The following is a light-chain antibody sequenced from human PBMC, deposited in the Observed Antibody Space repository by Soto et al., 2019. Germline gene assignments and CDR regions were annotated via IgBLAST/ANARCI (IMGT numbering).Light chain of an antibody. CDR1: QGISSY. CDR3: QQLNSYPPWT. V-gene: IGKV1-9*01. J-gene: IGKJ1*01. CDR2: AAS. Sequence: IQLTQSPSSLSASVGDRVTITCRASQGISSYLAWYQQKPGKAPKLLIYAASTLHSGVPSRFSGSGSGTDFTLTIGSLQPEDFATYYCQQLNSYPPWTFGQGTKVEIK.